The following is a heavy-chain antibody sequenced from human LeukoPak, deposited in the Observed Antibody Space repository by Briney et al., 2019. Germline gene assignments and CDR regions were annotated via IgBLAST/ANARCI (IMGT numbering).Heavy chain of an antibody. CDR2: INPNSGGT. Sequence: GASVKVSCKASGYTFTGYYMHWVRQAPGPGLEWMGWINPNSGGTNYAQKFQGRVTMTRDTSISTAYMELSRLRSDDTAVYYCAREPKRITMVRGAAGWFDPWGQGTLVTVSS. CDR3: AREPKRITMVRGAAGWFDP. CDR1: GYTFTGYY. J-gene: IGHJ5*02. V-gene: IGHV1-2*02. D-gene: IGHD3-10*01.